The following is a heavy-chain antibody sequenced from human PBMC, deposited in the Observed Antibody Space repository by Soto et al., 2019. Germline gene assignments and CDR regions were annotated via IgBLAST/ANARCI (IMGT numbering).Heavy chain of an antibody. Sequence: SVKVSCKASGGTFNNYAITWVRQVRQAPGQGLEWMGGIIPLSGTTNYVQKFQGRVTITADESMTTAYMELSSLRYEDTAVYYCARGPDRSGFYLFDYWGQGTLVTVSS. CDR1: GGTFNNYA. J-gene: IGHJ4*02. CDR3: ARGPDRSGFYLFDY. D-gene: IGHD3-22*01. V-gene: IGHV1-69*13. CDR2: IIPLSGTT.